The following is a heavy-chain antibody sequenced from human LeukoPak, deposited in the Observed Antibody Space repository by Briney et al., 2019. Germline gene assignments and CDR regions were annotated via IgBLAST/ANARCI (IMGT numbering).Heavy chain of an antibody. CDR1: GFTFSSHW. CDR2: IMIGGDGK. J-gene: IGHJ4*02. D-gene: IGHD2-2*01. CDR3: VRAAPRDCSPASCSLFDT. Sequence: GGSLRLSCAASGFTFSSHWMTWVRRAPRKGLEWVSTIMIGGDGKHYADSVKGRFTISRDRSESTLYLQMNGLRADDTAVYYCVRAAPRDCSPASCSLFDTWGQGTLVTVSS. V-gene: IGHV3-23*01.